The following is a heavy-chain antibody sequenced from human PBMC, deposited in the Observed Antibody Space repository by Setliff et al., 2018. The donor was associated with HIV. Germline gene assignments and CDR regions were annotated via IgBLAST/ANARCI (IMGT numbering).Heavy chain of an antibody. Sequence: KTSETLSLTCAVYGGPLSGHYWSWIRQPPGKGLEWIGYIYYNGNAYYYNPSLNSRTTISLDTSTNQFSLKLSSVTAADTAVYYCARGRRSSGWYVYHWGQGTLVTVSS. V-gene: IGHV4-34*01. J-gene: IGHJ4*02. D-gene: IGHD6-19*01. CDR2: IYYNGNA. CDR1: GGPLSGHY. CDR3: ARGRRSSGWYVYH.